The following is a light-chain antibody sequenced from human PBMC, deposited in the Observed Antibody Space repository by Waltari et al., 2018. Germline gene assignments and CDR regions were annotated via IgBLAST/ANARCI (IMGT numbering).Light chain of an antibody. CDR2: GAS. CDR3: QQYNNWPQIT. Sequence: EIVMTQSPATLSVSPGERATLSCRASQSVSSNLAWYQQKPGQAPRLLIYGASTMATGIPARFSGSGSGTEFTLTISSLQSEDFAVYYCQQYNNWPQITFGGGTKVEIK. CDR1: QSVSSN. J-gene: IGKJ4*01. V-gene: IGKV3-15*01.